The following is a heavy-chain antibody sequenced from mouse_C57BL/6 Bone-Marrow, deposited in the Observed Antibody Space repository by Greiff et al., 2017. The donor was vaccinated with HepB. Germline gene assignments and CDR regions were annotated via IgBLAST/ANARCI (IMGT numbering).Heavy chain of an antibody. CDR1: GFTFSSYA. CDR2: ISDGGSYT. Sequence: EVQLVESGGGLVKPGGSLKLSCAASGFTFSSYAMSWVRQTPEKRLEWVATISDGGSYTYYPDNVKGRFTISRDNAKNNLYLPMSNLKSEDTAMYYCARNLPYDYRVGDYWGPGTLVTVSA. V-gene: IGHV5-4*01. CDR3: ARNLPYDYRVGDY. J-gene: IGHJ3*01. D-gene: IGHD2-4*01.